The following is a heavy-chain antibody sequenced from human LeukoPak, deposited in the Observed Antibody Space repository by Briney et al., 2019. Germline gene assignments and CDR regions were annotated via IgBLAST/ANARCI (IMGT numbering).Heavy chain of an antibody. V-gene: IGHV3-49*04. J-gene: IGHJ4*02. D-gene: IGHD6-19*01. CDR1: GFSFSDSA. CDR3: SRGSGWLSVY. CDR2: ISGGTT. Sequence: PGGSLRLSCAASGFSFSDSAMHWVRQASGKGLEWVGFISGGTTEYAASVKGRFTISRDDSTSIAYLQMNSLTTEDTAVYYCSRGSGWLSVYWGQGTLGTVSS.